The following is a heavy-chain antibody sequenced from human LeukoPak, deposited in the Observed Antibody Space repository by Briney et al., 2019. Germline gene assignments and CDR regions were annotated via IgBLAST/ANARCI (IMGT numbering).Heavy chain of an antibody. J-gene: IGHJ4*02. V-gene: IGHV3-53*01. CDR2: IYSGGIT. CDR1: GFTVSNNH. CDR3: ARENSDYYDSSGYYYVSDY. D-gene: IGHD3-22*01. Sequence: GGSLRLSCAASGFTVSNNHMNWVRQAPGKGLEWVSVIYSGGITYYADSVKGRFTISRDNSKNTLYLQMNSLRAEDTAVYYCARENSDYYDSSGYYYVSDYWGQGTLVTVSS.